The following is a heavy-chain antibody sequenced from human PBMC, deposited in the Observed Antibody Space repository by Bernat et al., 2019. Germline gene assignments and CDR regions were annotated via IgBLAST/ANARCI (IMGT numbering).Heavy chain of an antibody. D-gene: IGHD2-15*01. V-gene: IGHV3-30-3*01. CDR1: GFTFSSYA. CDR3: ASSPPQFCSGDGCYLGLDY. CDR2: ISFDGNNK. Sequence: QVQLVESGGGVVQPGRSLRLSCAASGFTFSSYAMHWVRQAPGKGLEWVAVISFDGNNKYYADSVKGRFTVSRDNSKSTLFLQMNSLGAEDTVVYYWASSPPQFCSGDGCYLGLDYWGQGTLVTVSS. J-gene: IGHJ4*02.